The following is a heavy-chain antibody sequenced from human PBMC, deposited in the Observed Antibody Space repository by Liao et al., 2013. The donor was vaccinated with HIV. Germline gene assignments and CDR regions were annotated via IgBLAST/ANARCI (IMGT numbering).Heavy chain of an antibody. Sequence: QVQVQESGPGLLKPSQTLSLTCNVSGGSISGGDYYWSWIRQPPGRGLEWIGYIYYTGSTHYKPFLKSRLTMSVDTSKNQFSLKLSSVTAADTAVYYCAARITISGVAIPHALDIWGQGTMVTVSS. CDR3: AARITISGVAIPHALDI. CDR1: GGSISGGDYY. D-gene: IGHD3-3*01. CDR2: IYYTGST. V-gene: IGHV4-30-4*08. J-gene: IGHJ3*02.